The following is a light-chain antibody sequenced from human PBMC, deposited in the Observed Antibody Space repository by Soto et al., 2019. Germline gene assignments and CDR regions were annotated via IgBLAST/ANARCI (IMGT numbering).Light chain of an antibody. J-gene: IGLJ1*01. CDR2: EVS. Sequence: QSVLTQPASVSGSPGQSITISCTGTSSDVGRYNYVSWYQQHPGKAPKLMIYEVSNRPSGVSDRFSGSKSGDTASLTISGLQAEDEADYYCSSYTSSITYVFGTGTKVTVL. CDR1: SSDVGRYNY. V-gene: IGLV2-14*01. CDR3: SSYTSSITYV.